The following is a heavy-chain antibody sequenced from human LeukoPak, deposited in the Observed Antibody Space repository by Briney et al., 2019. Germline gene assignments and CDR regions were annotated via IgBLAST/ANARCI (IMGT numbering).Heavy chain of an antibody. CDR2: ISSSGSTI. Sequence: GGSLRLSCAASGFTFSSYEMNWVRQAPGKGLEWVSCISSSGSTIYYADSVKGRFTISRDNAKNSLYLQMNSLRAEDTAVYYCAREPLRYFDWFPGGRAFDIWGQGTMVSVSS. CDR3: AREPLRYFDWFPGGRAFDI. J-gene: IGHJ3*02. D-gene: IGHD3-9*01. CDR1: GFTFSSYE. V-gene: IGHV3-48*03.